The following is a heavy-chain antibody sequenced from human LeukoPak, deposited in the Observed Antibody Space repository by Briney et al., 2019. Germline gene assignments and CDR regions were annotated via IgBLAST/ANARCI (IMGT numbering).Heavy chain of an antibody. Sequence: PGGSLRLSCAASGFTVNRDYMSWVRQSPGKGLGWVSVVYTDGRTFYADSVKGRFTISRDDSKNTVFLQMNSLRAEDTAIYFCTRGSPTVSAGYNWGRGTVVTVSS. V-gene: IGHV3-53*01. CDR2: VYTDGRT. CDR3: TRGSPTVSAGYN. D-gene: IGHD1-1*01. J-gene: IGHJ4*02. CDR1: GFTVNRDY.